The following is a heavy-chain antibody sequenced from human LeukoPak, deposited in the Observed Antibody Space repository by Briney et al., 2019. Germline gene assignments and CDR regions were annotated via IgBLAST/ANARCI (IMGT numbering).Heavy chain of an antibody. J-gene: IGHJ4*02. CDR3: ATSLGPDVDY. D-gene: IGHD3-16*01. CDR2: INHSGST. Sequence: PSETLSLTCAVYGGSFSGYYWSWIRQPPGKGLEWIGEINHSGSTNYNPSLKSRVTISVDTSKNQFSLKLSSVTAADTAVYYCATSLGPDVDYWGQGTLVTVSS. CDR1: GGSFSGYY. V-gene: IGHV4-34*01.